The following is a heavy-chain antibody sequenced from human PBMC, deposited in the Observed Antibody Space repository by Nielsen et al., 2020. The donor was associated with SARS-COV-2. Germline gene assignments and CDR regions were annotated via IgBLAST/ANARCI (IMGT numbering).Heavy chain of an antibody. CDR2: ISSSGSTI. V-gene: IGHV3-11*04. CDR3: ARDIPTLRLRGSYYGMDV. J-gene: IGHJ6*02. D-gene: IGHD4-17*01. Sequence: LSLTCTVSGGSISSSSYYWGWIRQAPGKGLEWVSYISSSGSTIYYADSVKGRFTISRDNAKNSLYLQMNSLRAEDTAVYYCARDIPTLRLRGSYYGMDVWGQGTTVTVSS. CDR1: GGSISSSSYY.